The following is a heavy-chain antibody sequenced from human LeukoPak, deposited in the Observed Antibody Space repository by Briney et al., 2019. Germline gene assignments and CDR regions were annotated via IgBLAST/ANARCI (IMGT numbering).Heavy chain of an antibody. V-gene: IGHV3-30*02. CDR1: GFVFSSYG. J-gene: IGHJ4*02. Sequence: GGSLRLSCAASGFVFSSYGIHWVRQASGKGLEWVSFIRFDGTTQYYADSVKGRFTISRDNSKFTVHLLMTSLRPEDTDVYYCSKESNYDSSGYFNWGQGTLVTVSS. CDR2: IRFDGTTQ. D-gene: IGHD3-22*01. CDR3: SKESNYDSSGYFN.